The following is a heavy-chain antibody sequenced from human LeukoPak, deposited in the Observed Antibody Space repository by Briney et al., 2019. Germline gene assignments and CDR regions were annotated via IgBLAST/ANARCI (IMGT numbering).Heavy chain of an antibody. CDR2: IYYSGST. V-gene: IGHV4-59*12. Sequence: SETLSLTCTVSGGSIRSYYWSWIRQPPGKGLEWIAYIYYSGSTNYNPSLKSRVTISVDTSKNQFSLKLSSVTAADTAVYYCARDLGSSTPSGVWGRGTTVTVSS. J-gene: IGHJ6*04. CDR3: ARDLGSSTPSGV. CDR1: GGSIRSYY. D-gene: IGHD1-26*01.